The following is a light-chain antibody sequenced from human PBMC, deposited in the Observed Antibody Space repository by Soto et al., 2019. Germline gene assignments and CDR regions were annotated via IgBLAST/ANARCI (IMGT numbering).Light chain of an antibody. CDR3: LQDYNYPLT. V-gene: IGKV1-6*02. J-gene: IGKJ4*01. CDR2: GAS. Sequence: IQMTQSPSSLSAYVGDRVTITCRASQGIRDDLGWYQQKPGRAPRLLIYGASSLQSGVPSRFSGSGYGTEFTLTISSLQPEDFATYYCLQDYNYPLTVGGGTKVDIK. CDR1: QGIRDD.